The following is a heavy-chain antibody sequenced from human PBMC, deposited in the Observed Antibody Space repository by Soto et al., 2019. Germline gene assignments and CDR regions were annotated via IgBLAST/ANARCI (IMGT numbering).Heavy chain of an antibody. D-gene: IGHD3-22*01. CDR3: ARDVYDSSGYYYGPCDY. CDR2: IWNDGSNK. J-gene: IGHJ4*02. Sequence: QVQLVESGGGVVQPGRSQRLSCAASGFTFSSYGMHWVRQAPGKGLEWVAVIWNDGSNKYYADSVKGRFTISRDNSKNTLYLQMNSLRAEDTAVYYCARDVYDSSGYYYGPCDYWGQGTLVTVSS. CDR1: GFTFSSYG. V-gene: IGHV3-33*01.